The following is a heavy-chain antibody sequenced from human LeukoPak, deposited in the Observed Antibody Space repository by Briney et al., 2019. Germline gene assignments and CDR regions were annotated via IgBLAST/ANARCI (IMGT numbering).Heavy chain of an antibody. CDR3: ARGRYGDYCFDL. CDR1: AGSISSSVYY. D-gene: IGHD4-17*01. CDR2: IHYDGRT. V-gene: IGHV4-39*07. J-gene: IGHJ2*01. Sequence: PSETLSLTCTVSAGSISSSVYYWGWIRQPPGKGLEWIGTIHYDGRTSYNPSLKSRVTMSIDTSKKQLSLKLISVTAADTAVYYCARGRYGDYCFDLWGRGTLVTVSP.